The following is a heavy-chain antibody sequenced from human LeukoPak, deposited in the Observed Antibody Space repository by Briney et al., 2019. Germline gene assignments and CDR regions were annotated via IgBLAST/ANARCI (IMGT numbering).Heavy chain of an antibody. CDR3: ARTRSQVVAGNN. D-gene: IGHD2-15*01. CDR1: GVSISSSVYY. CDR2: IYSSGAT. V-gene: IGHV4-39*07. Sequence: PSETLSLTCSVSGVSISSSVYYWAWIRQPPGKGLEWIGTIYSSGATFYKPSLESRVAISLGVITSVDTSKNQFSLTMRSVTAADTAMYYCARTRSQVVAGNNWGQGTLVTVSS. J-gene: IGHJ4*02.